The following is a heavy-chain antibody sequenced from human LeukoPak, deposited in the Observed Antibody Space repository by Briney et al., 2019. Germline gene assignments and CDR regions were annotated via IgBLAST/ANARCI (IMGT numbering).Heavy chain of an antibody. Sequence: SETLSLTCTVSGYSISSGYYWGWIRQPPGKGLEWIGSIYHSGSTYYNPSLKSRVTISVDTSKNQFFLKLSSVTAADTAVYYCARFCSGGRCPDYWGQGTLVTVSS. J-gene: IGHJ4*02. CDR1: GYSISSGYY. V-gene: IGHV4-38-2*02. CDR3: ARFCSGGRCPDY. CDR2: IYHSGST. D-gene: IGHD2-15*01.